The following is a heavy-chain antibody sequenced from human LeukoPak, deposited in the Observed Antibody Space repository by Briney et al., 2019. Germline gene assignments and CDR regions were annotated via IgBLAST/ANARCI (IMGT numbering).Heavy chain of an antibody. CDR2: IIPIFGTA. J-gene: IGHJ4*02. Sequence: SVKVSCKASGGTFSSYAISWVRQAPGQGLEWMGRIIPIFGTANYAQKFQGRVTITTDESTSTAYMELSSLRSEDTAVYYCARDPGGYNPYYFDYWGQGTLVTVSS. D-gene: IGHD5-24*01. CDR1: GGTFSSYA. CDR3: ARDPGGYNPYYFDY. V-gene: IGHV1-69*05.